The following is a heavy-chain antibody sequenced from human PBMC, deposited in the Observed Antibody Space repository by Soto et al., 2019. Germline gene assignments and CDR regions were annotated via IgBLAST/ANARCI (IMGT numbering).Heavy chain of an antibody. J-gene: IGHJ4*02. V-gene: IGHV4-39*07. D-gene: IGHD5-12*01. CDR2: IYYSGST. CDR1: GGSISSSGYY. CDR3: AAGGGLPRYY. Sequence: SETLSLTCTVSGGSISSSGYYWGWIRQPPGKGLEWIGYIYYSGSTYYNPSLKSRVTISVDRSKNQFSLKLSSVTAADTAVYYCAAGGGLPRYYWGQGTLVPVSS.